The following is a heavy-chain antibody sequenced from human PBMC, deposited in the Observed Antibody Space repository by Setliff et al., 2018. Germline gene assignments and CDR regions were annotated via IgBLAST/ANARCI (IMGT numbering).Heavy chain of an antibody. CDR3: ARSRRPRRLQSDFDH. CDR1: GVTVSDAW. J-gene: IGHJ4*02. V-gene: IGHV3-11*04. Sequence: GGSLRLSCAASGVTVSDAWMGWVRQTPGKGLDWVSYIHMSGGPIFYADSVKGRFTMSRDVAKSSLFLQMNSLRGEDTAVYYCARSRRPRRLQSDFDHWGQGTLVTVSS. D-gene: IGHD6-25*01. CDR2: IHMSGGPI.